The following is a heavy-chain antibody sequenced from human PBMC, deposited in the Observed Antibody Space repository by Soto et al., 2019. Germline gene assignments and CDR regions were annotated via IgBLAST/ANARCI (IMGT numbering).Heavy chain of an antibody. CDR2: LYTDTTT. CDR3: ARDQLYGSASSNNLYSYFYGMDA. D-gene: IGHD3-10*01. Sequence: PGGSLRLSCTASGFTVSSNYMNWVRQAPGKGLEWVSCLYTDTTTYYADSVKGRFTISRDNSKNTLYLHMSSLRVEDTAVYYCARDQLYGSASSNNLYSYFYGMDAWGRGTTVTV. J-gene: IGHJ6*02. CDR1: GFTVSSNY. V-gene: IGHV3-53*01.